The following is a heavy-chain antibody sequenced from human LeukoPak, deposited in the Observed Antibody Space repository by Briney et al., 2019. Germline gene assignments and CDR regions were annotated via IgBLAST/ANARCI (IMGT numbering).Heavy chain of an antibody. V-gene: IGHV1-18*01. CDR2: ISTYNGNK. Sequence: EASVKVSCKASGYTFTSYGINWVGQAPGQGLEGMGWISTYNGNKNYAQKLQGRVTMTTDTSTSTAYMELRSLRSDDAAVYYCARGSSYGFSMGYWGQGTLVTVSS. CDR1: GYTFTSYG. J-gene: IGHJ4*02. CDR3: ARGSSYGFSMGY. D-gene: IGHD5-18*01.